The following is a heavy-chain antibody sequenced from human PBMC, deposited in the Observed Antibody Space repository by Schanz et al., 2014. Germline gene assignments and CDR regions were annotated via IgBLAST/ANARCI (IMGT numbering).Heavy chain of an antibody. V-gene: IGHV4-59*08. CDR2: VHSSGST. J-gene: IGHJ5*02. CDR3: ARHLPGGYNNHGWFDP. CDR1: GGSIRGYY. Sequence: QVQLQESGPGLVKPSETLSLTCTVSGGSIRGYYCSWIRQPPGKGLEWIGYVHSSGSTNYNSSLKRRVTILVDTSKNQSSLKLSAVPAADTAVYYCARHLPGGYNNHGWFDPWGQGTLVTVSS. D-gene: IGHD4-4*01.